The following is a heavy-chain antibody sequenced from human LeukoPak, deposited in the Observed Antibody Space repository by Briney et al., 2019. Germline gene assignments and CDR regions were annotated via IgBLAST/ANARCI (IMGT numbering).Heavy chain of an antibody. V-gene: IGHV4-34*01. Sequence: SETLSLTCAVYGGSFSGYYWSWIRQPPGKGLEWIWEINHSGSTNYNPSLKSRVTISVDTSKNQFSLKLSSVTAEDTAVYYCARGTTIHYDFWSGYYEYYYYMDVWGKGTTVTVSS. CDR1: GGSFSGYY. D-gene: IGHD3-3*01. CDR3: ARGTTIHYDFWSGYYEYYYYMDV. CDR2: INHSGST. J-gene: IGHJ6*03.